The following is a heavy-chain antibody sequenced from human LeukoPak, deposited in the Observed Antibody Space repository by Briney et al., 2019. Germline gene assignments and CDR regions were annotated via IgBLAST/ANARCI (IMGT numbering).Heavy chain of an antibody. CDR1: TFTKAW. CDR2: VKNRGDGRTT. D-gene: IGHD3-16*01. CDR3: TTEYFGGFEY. J-gene: IGHJ4*02. Sequence: GGSLRLSCVVSTFTKAWMNWVRQAPGKGLEWVGRVKNRGDGRTTDYAAPVKGRFIISRDDSKKTVYHQMDSLKTEDTAVYFCTTEYFGGFEYWGQGTLVTVSS. V-gene: IGHV3-15*07.